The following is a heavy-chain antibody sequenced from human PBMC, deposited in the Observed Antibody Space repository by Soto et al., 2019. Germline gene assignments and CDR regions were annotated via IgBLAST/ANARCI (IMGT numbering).Heavy chain of an antibody. V-gene: IGHV3-21*01. CDR3: CCGSSYLFDY. Sequence: KPGGSLRLSCAASGFTLSSYSMNWVRQAPGKGLEWVSSISSSSYIYYADSVKGRFTISRDNAKNSLYLQMNSLRAEDTAVYYCCCGSSYLFDYWGQGTLVTVSS. CDR2: ISSSSYI. J-gene: IGHJ4*02. D-gene: IGHD6-6*01. CDR1: GFTLSSYS.